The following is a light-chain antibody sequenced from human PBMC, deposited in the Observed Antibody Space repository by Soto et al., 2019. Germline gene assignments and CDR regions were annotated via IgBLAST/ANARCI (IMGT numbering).Light chain of an antibody. Sequence: DIQMTQSPSSLSASVGDRGTITCRTSQPISDYLNWYQQKPGKAPTLLIYTTSNLQSGVPSRFSGSGSATHFTLTISSLQPEDFATYYCQQHYNTPRTFGQGTKVEI. CDR3: QQHYNTPRT. V-gene: IGKV1-39*01. J-gene: IGKJ1*01. CDR2: TTS. CDR1: QPISDY.